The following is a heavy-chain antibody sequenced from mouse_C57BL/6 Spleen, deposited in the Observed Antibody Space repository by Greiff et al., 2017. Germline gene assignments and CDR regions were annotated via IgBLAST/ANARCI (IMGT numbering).Heavy chain of an antibody. CDR3: ARGWYYGRNAMDY. CDR1: GFTFSDYG. Sequence: EVMLVESGGGLVKPGGSLKLSCAASGFTFSDYGMHWVRQAPEKGLEWVAYISSGSSTIYYADTVKGRFTISRDNAKTTLFLQMTSLRSEDTAMYYCARGWYYGRNAMDYWGQGTSVTVSS. J-gene: IGHJ4*01. D-gene: IGHD1-1*01. V-gene: IGHV5-17*01. CDR2: ISSGSSTI.